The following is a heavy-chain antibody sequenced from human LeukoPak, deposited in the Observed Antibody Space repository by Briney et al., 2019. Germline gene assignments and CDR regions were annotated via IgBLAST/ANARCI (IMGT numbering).Heavy chain of an antibody. J-gene: IGHJ4*02. CDR3: ARDKGGCSSTSCYPGDY. Sequence: GGSLRLSCAASGFTVSSNYMSWVRQAPGKGLEWVSVIYSGGSTYYADSVKGRFTISRDNSKNTLYLQMNSLRAEDTAVYYCARDKGGCSSTSCYPGDYWGQGTLVTVSS. CDR2: IYSGGST. CDR1: GFTVSSNY. D-gene: IGHD2-2*01. V-gene: IGHV3-66*01.